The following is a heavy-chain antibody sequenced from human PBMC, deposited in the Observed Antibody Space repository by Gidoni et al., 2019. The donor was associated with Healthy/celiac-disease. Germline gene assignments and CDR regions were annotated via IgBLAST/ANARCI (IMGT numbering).Heavy chain of an antibody. J-gene: IGHJ5*02. CDR2: FDPEDGET. V-gene: IGHV1-24*01. Sequence: QLVQSGAEVKKPGASVKVSCKVSGYTLTELSMHWVRQAPGKGLEWMGGFDPEDGETIYAQKFQGRVTMTEDTSTDTAYMELNSLRSEDTAVYYCATGNWNSPWNWFDPWGQGTLVTVSS. CDR3: ATGNWNSPWNWFDP. D-gene: IGHD1-7*01. CDR1: GYTLTELS.